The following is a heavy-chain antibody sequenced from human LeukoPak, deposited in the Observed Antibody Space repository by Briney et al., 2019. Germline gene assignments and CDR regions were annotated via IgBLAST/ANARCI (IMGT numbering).Heavy chain of an antibody. CDR3: AKDQSSPYYDYVWGSSPLDY. D-gene: IGHD3-16*01. V-gene: IGHV3-23*01. J-gene: IGHJ4*02. CDR2: ISGSGGST. CDR1: GFTFSSYA. Sequence: GGSLRLSCAASGFTFSSYAMSWVRQAPGKGLEWVSAISGSGGSTYYADSVKGRFTISRDNSKNTLYLQMNSLRAEDTAVYYCAKDQSSPYYDYVWGSSPLDYWGQGTLVTVSS.